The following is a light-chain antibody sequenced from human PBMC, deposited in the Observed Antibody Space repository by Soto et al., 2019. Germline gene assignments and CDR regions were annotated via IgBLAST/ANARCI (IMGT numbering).Light chain of an antibody. Sequence: IRVSQSPSTLSVSTGERATLSCRASQSVSSNLAWYQQKPGQAPRLLIYGASTRATGIPVRFSGSGSGTEFTLTISSLQSEDFAVYYCQQYNNWPPITFGQGTRLAI. J-gene: IGKJ5*01. V-gene: IGKV3-15*01. CDR3: QQYNNWPPIT. CDR1: QSVSSN. CDR2: GAS.